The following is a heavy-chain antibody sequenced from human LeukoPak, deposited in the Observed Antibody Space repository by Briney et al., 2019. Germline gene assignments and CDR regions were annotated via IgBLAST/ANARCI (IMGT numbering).Heavy chain of an antibody. Sequence: SETLSLTCTVSGGSISSYYWSWIRQPPGKGLEWIGCIYHSGSTYYNPSLKSRVTISVDTSKNQFSLKLSSVTAADTAVYYCARGGYGDYYFDYWGQGTLVTVSS. CDR3: ARGGYGDYYFDY. V-gene: IGHV4-59*08. J-gene: IGHJ4*02. CDR2: IYHSGST. D-gene: IGHD4-17*01. CDR1: GGSISSYY.